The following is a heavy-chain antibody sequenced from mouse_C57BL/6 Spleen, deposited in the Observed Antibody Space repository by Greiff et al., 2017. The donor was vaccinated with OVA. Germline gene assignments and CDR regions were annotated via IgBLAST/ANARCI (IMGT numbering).Heavy chain of an antibody. CDR1: GFTFSSYA. CDR2: ISDGGSYT. CDR3: ARDRIYVYAMDD. Sequence: EVKLMESGGGLVKPGGSLKLSCAASGFTFSSYAMSWVRQTPEKRLEWVATISDGGSYTYYPDNVKGRFTISRDNAKNNLYLQMSHLKSEDTAMYYCARDRIYVYAMDDWGQGTSVTVSS. V-gene: IGHV5-4*01. D-gene: IGHD1-1*01. J-gene: IGHJ4*01.